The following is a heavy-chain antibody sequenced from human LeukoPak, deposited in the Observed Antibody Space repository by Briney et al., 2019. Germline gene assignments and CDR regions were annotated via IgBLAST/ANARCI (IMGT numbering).Heavy chain of an antibody. V-gene: IGHV1-2*02. CDR1: GYTFTGYY. D-gene: IGHD6-6*01. Sequence: ASVKVSCKASGYTFTGYYMHWVRQAPGQGLEWMGWINPNNGDTKYAQKFQGRVTVTRDTSISAAYMELSRLRSDDTAVYYCARGPIAARPGDYWGQGTLVTVSS. J-gene: IGHJ4*02. CDR3: ARGPIAARPGDY. CDR2: INPNNGDT.